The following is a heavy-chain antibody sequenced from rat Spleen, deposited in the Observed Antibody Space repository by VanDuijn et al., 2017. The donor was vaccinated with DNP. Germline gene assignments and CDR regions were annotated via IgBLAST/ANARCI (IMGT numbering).Heavy chain of an antibody. V-gene: IGHV5-17*01. CDR3: ARQTLRAFDY. CDR1: GFTFSDYA. D-gene: IGHD1-11*01. CDR2: ISYDGSRT. J-gene: IGHJ2*01. Sequence: EVQLVESGGGLVQPGRSLKLSCAASGFTFSDYAMAWVRQAPKKGLEWVATISYDGSRTYYRDSVKGRFTISRDNAKSTLYRQMDSLRSEDTATYYCARQTLRAFDYWGQGVMVTVSS.